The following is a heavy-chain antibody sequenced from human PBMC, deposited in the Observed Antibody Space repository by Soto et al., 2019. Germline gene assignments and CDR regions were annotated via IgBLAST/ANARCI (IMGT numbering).Heavy chain of an antibody. CDR1: GGTFSNYA. J-gene: IGHJ6*02. CDR3: ARGLAALDYYYYGMDV. CDR2: IIPIFDTS. D-gene: IGHD6-6*01. Sequence: SVKVSCKASGGTFSNYAFSWVRQAPGQGLEWIGGIIPIFDTSNSAQKFQGRVTITADRSTSTVYMELTSLRSDDTAVYYCARGLAALDYYYYGMDVWGQGTTVTVSS. V-gene: IGHV1-69*06.